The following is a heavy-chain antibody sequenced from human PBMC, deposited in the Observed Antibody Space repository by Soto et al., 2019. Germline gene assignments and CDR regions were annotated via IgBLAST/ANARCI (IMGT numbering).Heavy chain of an antibody. V-gene: IGHV3-33*01. D-gene: IGHD5-18*01. CDR3: ARSLDTAMALTFYYYYYGMDV. Sequence: GGSLRLSCAASGFTFSSYGMHWVRQAPGKGLEWVAVIWYDGSNKYYADSVKGRFTISRDNSKNTLYLQMNSLRAEDTAVYYCARSLDTAMALTFYYYYYGMDVWGQGTTVTVSS. CDR1: GFTFSSYG. J-gene: IGHJ6*02. CDR2: IWYDGSNK.